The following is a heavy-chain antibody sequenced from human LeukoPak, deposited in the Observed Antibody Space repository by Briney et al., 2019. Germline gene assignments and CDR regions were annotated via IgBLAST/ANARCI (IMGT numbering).Heavy chain of an antibody. CDR2: ISGSGGST. V-gene: IGHV3-23*01. CDR1: GFTFSSYA. D-gene: IGHD2-2*01. CDR3: ASGRYCSSTSCRDY. Sequence: TGGSLRLSCAASGFTFSSYAMSWVRQAPGKGLEWVSAISGSGGSTYYADSVKGRFTISRDNSKNPLYLQMNSLRAEDTAVYYCASGRYCSSTSCRDYWGQGTLVTVSS. J-gene: IGHJ4*02.